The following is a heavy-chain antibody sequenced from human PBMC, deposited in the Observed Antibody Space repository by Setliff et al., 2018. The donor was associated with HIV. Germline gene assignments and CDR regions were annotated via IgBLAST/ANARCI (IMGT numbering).Heavy chain of an antibody. J-gene: IGHJ3*02. Sequence: SETLSLTCAVSGYSISSGYYWGWIRQPPGKGLEWIGSIYNGGTAHYNPSLKSRVTISVDTSKDQFSLRLSSVTAADTAVYYCARERYAGGAFDIWG. CDR2: IYNGGTA. CDR1: GYSISSGYY. V-gene: IGHV4-38-2*02. CDR3: ARERYAGGAFDI. D-gene: IGHD3-9*01.